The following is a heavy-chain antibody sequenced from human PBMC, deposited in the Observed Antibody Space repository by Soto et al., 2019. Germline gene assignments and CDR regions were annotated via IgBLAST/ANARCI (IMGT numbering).Heavy chain of an antibody. CDR3: ARQPTLPGQFFYGKDD. V-gene: IGHV5-10-1*01. J-gene: IGHJ6*01. Sequence: PGERLKSSGEAAVYSFPSDWISWVRQMPGKVLDWMGRIDPSDSYTNYSPSFQGHVTISAYKSISTAYLQWSSLKASDTPMYYCARQPTLPGQFFYGKDDWG. CDR2: IDPSDSYT. CDR1: VYSFPSDW.